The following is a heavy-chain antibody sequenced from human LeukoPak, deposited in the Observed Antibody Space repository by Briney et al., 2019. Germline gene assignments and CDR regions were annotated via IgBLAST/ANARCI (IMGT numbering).Heavy chain of an antibody. CDR1: GGSISSYY. CDR3: ARASTMIVVGVDY. CDR2: IYYSGST. D-gene: IGHD3-22*01. V-gene: IGHV4-59*01. Sequence: PSETLSLTCTVSGGSISSYYWSWIRQPPGKGLEWIGYIYYSGSTNYNPSLKSRVTISVDTSKNQFSLKLSSVTAADTAVYYCARASTMIVVGVDYWGQGTLVTVSS. J-gene: IGHJ4*02.